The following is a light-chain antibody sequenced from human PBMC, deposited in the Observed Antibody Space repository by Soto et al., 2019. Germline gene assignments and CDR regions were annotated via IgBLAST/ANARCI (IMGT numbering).Light chain of an antibody. V-gene: IGLV4-60*02. CDR1: RGHSSYI. CDR3: ETWDTNTWV. J-gene: IGLJ3*02. Sequence: QLVLTQSSSASASLGSSVKLTSTLRRGHSSYIIAWHQQQPGKAPRFLMKLEQSGSYNKGSGLPDRFSGSSSGADRYLTISNLQFEDEADYYCETWDTNTWVFGGGTKLTVL. CDR2: LEQSGSY.